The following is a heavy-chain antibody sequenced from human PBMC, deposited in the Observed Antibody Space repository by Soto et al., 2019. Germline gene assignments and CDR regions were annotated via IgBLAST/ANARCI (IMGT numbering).Heavy chain of an antibody. V-gene: IGHV4-34*01. D-gene: IGHD4-17*01. CDR3: ARPQCLPMVTTRVGAFDI. Sequence: QVQLQQWGAGLLKPSETLSLTCAVYGGSFSGYYWSWIRQPPGKGLEWIGEINHSGSTNYNPSLKSRATISVDTAKNQFSLKLSSVTAADTAVYYCARPQCLPMVTTRVGAFDIWGQGTMVTVSS. J-gene: IGHJ3*02. CDR2: INHSGST. CDR1: GGSFSGYY.